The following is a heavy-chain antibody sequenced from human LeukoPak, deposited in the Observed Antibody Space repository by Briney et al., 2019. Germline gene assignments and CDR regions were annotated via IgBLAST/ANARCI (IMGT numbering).Heavy chain of an antibody. CDR1: GGSISSYY. D-gene: IGHD2-15*01. Sequence: PSETLSLTCTVSGGSISSYYWSWIRQPPGKGLEWIGYIYYSGSTNYNPSLKSRVTISVDTSKNQFSLKLSSVTAADTAVYYCARHDVYCSGGSCSYDYWGQGTLVTVSS. J-gene: IGHJ4*02. CDR3: ARHDVYCSGGSCSYDY. V-gene: IGHV4-59*08. CDR2: IYYSGST.